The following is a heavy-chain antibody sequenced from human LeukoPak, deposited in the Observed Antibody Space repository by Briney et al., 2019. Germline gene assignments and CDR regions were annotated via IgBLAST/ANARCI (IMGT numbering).Heavy chain of an antibody. J-gene: IGHJ4*02. CDR1: GGTFSSYA. D-gene: IGHD5-12*01. V-gene: IGHV1-69*04. CDR2: IIPILGIA. CDR3: ARSPYSGYDRPSNRKYYFDY. Sequence: GASVKVSCKASGGTFSSYAISWVRQAPGQGLEWMGRIIPILGIANYAQKFQGRVTITADESTSTAYMELSSLRSEDTAVYYCARSPYSGYDRPSNRKYYFDYWGQGTLVTVSS.